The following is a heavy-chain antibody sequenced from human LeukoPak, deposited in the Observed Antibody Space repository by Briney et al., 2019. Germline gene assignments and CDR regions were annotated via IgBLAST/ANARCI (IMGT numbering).Heavy chain of an antibody. CDR1: GFTFSSYS. D-gene: IGHD3-10*01. Sequence: PGGSLRLSCAASGFTFSSYSMNWVRQAPGKGLEWVSSISSSSSYIYYADSVKGRFTISRDNAKNSLYLQMNSLRAEDTAVYYCARDKRGSQRNFDYWGQGTLATVSS. V-gene: IGHV3-21*01. CDR3: ARDKRGSQRNFDY. J-gene: IGHJ4*02. CDR2: ISSSSSYI.